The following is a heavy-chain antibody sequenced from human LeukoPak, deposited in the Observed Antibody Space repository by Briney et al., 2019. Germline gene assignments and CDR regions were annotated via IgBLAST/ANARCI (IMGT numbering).Heavy chain of an antibody. D-gene: IGHD1-7*01. CDR3: ARVVGTDEGADY. CDR1: GFTSRNYW. V-gene: IGHV3-7*04. Sequence: GGSLRLPCAASGFTSRNYWMNWVRQAPGKGLEWVANIKPDGSERRYVDSVKGRFTISRDNAKNSLYLQMNSLRAEHTAVYYCARVVGTDEGADYWGQGTLVTVSS. CDR2: IKPDGSER. J-gene: IGHJ4*02.